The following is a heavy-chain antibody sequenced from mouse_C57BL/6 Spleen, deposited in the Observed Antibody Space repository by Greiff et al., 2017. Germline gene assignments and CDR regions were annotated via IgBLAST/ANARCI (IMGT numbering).Heavy chain of an antibody. CDR1: GYTFTDYY. CDR2: INPYNGGT. V-gene: IGHV1-19*01. D-gene: IGHD3-3*01. Sequence: VQLKQSGPVLVKPGASVKMSCKASGYTFTDYYMNWVKQSHGKSLEWIGVINPYNGGTSYNQKFKGKATLTVDKSSSTAYMESNSMTSEDSAVYYCARSRDGLGRCAYGGQGTLGTVSA. CDR3: ARSRDGLGRCAY. J-gene: IGHJ3*01.